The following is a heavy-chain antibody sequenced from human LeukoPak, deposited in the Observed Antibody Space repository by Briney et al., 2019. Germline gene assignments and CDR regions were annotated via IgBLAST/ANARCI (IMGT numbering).Heavy chain of an antibody. D-gene: IGHD1-26*01. Sequence: ASVKASCKASGHTFTSYDINWVRQATGQGLEWMGWMNPNSGNTGYAQKFQGRVTMTRNTSISTAYMELSSLRSEDTAVYYCARFSEEGNFDYWGQGTLVTVSS. J-gene: IGHJ4*02. CDR1: GHTFTSYD. V-gene: IGHV1-8*01. CDR2: MNPNSGNT. CDR3: ARFSEEGNFDY.